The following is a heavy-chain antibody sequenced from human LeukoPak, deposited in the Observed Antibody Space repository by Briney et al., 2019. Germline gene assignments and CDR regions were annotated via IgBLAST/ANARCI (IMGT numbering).Heavy chain of an antibody. D-gene: IGHD6-19*01. Sequence: PGGSLRLSCVASGFTFSNYAMRWVRQAPGKGLEWVAVISYDGSSKYYADSVKGRFTISRDNSKNTLYLQMNSLRVDDTAVYYCARAPSVAGTNEFDYWGQGTLVTVSS. V-gene: IGHV3-30*04. CDR3: ARAPSVAGTNEFDY. CDR2: ISYDGSSK. J-gene: IGHJ4*02. CDR1: GFTFSNYA.